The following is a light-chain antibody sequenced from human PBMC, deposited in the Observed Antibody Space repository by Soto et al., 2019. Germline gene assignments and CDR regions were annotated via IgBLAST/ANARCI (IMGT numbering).Light chain of an antibody. CDR3: QQYGSIPLT. CDR1: QSVSNTY. V-gene: IGKV3-20*01. Sequence: EIVLTQSPGTLSLSPGETATLSCRASQSVSNTYLAWHQQKPGQAPRLLIYGVSNRATGIPDRFSGSGSGTGFTLTISRLEPEDFAVYYCQQYGSIPLTFGGGTNVEIK. J-gene: IGKJ4*02. CDR2: GVS.